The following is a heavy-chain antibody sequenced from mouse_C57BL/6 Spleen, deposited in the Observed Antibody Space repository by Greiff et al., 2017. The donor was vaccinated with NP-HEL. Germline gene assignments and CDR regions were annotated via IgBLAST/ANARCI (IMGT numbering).Heavy chain of an antibody. CDR3: ARASGHGRYMDY. CDR1: GYAFSSYW. D-gene: IGHD1-3*01. J-gene: IGHJ4*01. Sequence: VKLVESGAELVKPGASVKISCKASGYAFSSYWMNWVKQRPGKGLEWIGQIYPGDGDTNYNGTFKGKATLTADKSSSTAYMQLSSLTSEDGAVYICARASGHGRYMDYWGKGTSVTVSS. CDR2: IYPGDGDT. V-gene: IGHV1-80*01.